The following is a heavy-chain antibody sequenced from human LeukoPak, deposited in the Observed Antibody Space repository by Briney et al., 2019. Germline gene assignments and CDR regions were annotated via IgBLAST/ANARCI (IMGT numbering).Heavy chain of an antibody. CDR1: GFTFSSYG. CDR2: IWYDGSNK. V-gene: IGHV3-33*01. CDR3: ARDLSPYYSSGCDY. Sequence: PGRSLRLSCAASGFTFSSYGMHWVRQAPGKGLEWMAVIWYDGSNKYYADSVKGRFTISRDNSKNTLYLQMNSLRAEDTAVYYCARDLSPYYSSGCDYWGQGTLVTVSS. J-gene: IGHJ4*02. D-gene: IGHD6-19*01.